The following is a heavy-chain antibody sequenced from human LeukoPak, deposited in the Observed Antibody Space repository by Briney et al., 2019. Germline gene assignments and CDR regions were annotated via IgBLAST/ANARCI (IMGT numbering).Heavy chain of an antibody. CDR2: INSDGSNT. D-gene: IGHD2-2*01. Sequence: PGGSLRLSCVASGFTFSSYWMHWVRQAPGKGLVWVSRINSDGSNTNYADSVKGRFTISRDNSKNTLYLQMNSLRVDDPAVYYCAKGRADASTFDYWGQGTLVTISS. V-gene: IGHV3-74*01. CDR1: GFTFSSYW. CDR3: AKGRADASTFDY. J-gene: IGHJ4*02.